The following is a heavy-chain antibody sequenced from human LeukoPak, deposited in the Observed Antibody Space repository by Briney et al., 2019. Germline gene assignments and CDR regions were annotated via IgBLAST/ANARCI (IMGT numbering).Heavy chain of an antibody. CDR3: AKPLEKYTYGGNFDY. CDR1: GFTFSSYA. V-gene: IGHV3-23*01. Sequence: PGGSLRLSCEASGFTFSSYAMGWVRQAPGKGLAWVSVISSSADSTYYADSVKGRFTISRDNSKNTLYLQMNNLRAEDTAVYYCAKPLEKYTYGGNFDYWGQGLLVTVSS. D-gene: IGHD4-23*01. J-gene: IGHJ4*02. CDR2: ISSSADST.